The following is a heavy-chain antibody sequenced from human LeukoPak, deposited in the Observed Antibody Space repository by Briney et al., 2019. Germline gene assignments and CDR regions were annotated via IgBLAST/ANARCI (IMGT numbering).Heavy chain of an antibody. J-gene: IGHJ3*02. CDR2: IYYSGST. CDR1: GGPISSYY. D-gene: IGHD1-26*01. V-gene: IGHV4-59*01. Sequence: SETLSLTCTVSGGPISSYYWSWIRQPPGKGLEWIGCIYYSGSTSYNPSLKSRVTISVDTSKKQFSLKLSSVTAADTAFYYCARYIVSYPHDAFDIWGQGTMVTVSS. CDR3: ARYIVSYPHDAFDI.